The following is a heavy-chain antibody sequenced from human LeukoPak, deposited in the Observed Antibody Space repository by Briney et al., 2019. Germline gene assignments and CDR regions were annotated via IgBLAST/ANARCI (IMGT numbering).Heavy chain of an antibody. CDR2: VYPGDSDT. CDR1: GYSFTSYW. V-gene: IGHV5-51*01. J-gene: IGHJ4*02. Sequence: GESLKISCKGSGYSFTSYWIGWVRQMPGKGLEWMGIVYPGDSDTRYSPSFQGQVTISADKSINTAYLRWSSLEASDTAMYYCARGTVDRRVLDYWGQGTLVIVSS. CDR3: ARGTVDRRVLDY. D-gene: IGHD4-11*01.